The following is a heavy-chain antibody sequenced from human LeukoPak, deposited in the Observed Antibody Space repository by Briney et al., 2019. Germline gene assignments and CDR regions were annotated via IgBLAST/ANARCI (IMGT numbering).Heavy chain of an antibody. Sequence: PSETLSLTCTVSGGSISSYYWSWIRQPPGKGLKWIGYIYYSGSTNYNPSLKSRVTISVDTSKNQFSLKLSSVTAADTAVYYCAISSGSYFNFDYWGQGTLVTVSS. CDR3: AISSGSYFNFDY. CDR2: IYYSGST. CDR1: GGSISSYY. J-gene: IGHJ4*02. D-gene: IGHD1-26*01. V-gene: IGHV4-59*08.